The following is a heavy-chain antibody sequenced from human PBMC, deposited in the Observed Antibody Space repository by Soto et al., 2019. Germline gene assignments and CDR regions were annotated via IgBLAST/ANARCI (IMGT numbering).Heavy chain of an antibody. CDR3: ARGYDSSGYPPYDY. CDR1: GGTFSSYA. D-gene: IGHD3-22*01. Sequence: SVKVSCKASGGTFSSYAISWVRQAPGQGLEWMGGIIPIFGTANYAQKFQGRVTITADKSTSTAYMELSSLRSEDTAVYYCARGYDSSGYPPYDYWGQGTLVTVSS. J-gene: IGHJ4*02. CDR2: IIPIFGTA. V-gene: IGHV1-69*06.